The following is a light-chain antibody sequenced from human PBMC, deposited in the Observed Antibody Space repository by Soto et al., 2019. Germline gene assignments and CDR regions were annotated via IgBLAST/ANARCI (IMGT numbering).Light chain of an antibody. Sequence: DIQMTQSPATVSGSVGDRVTITCRASQTISSWLAWYQQKPGKAPKLLIYKASTLKTGVPSRFSGSGSGTEFTLTISNLQPDDFATYYCQQYESYSSGPFGQGTKVDIK. V-gene: IGKV1-5*03. CDR2: KAS. J-gene: IGKJ1*01. CDR3: QQYESYSSGP. CDR1: QTISSW.